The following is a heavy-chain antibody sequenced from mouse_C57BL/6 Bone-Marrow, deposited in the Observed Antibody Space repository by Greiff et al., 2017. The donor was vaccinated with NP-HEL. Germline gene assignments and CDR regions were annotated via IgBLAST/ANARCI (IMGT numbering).Heavy chain of an antibody. CDR1: GYIFTSYW. Sequence: QVQLQQSGAELVRPGASVKLSCKTSGYIFTSYWIYWVKQRPGQGLEWIARIYPGTGSTYYNEKFKGKATLTADKSSSTAYMQLSSLKSEDSAGYFCAKSCYDGCSFDYWGQGTTLTVSS. D-gene: IGHD2-3*01. CDR2: IYPGTGST. V-gene: IGHV1-76*01. J-gene: IGHJ2*01. CDR3: AKSCYDGCSFDY.